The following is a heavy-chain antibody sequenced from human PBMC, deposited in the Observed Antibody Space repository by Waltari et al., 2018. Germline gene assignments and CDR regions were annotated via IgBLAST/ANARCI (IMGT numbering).Heavy chain of an antibody. CDR3: ARHVLGPYYNTILPPNY. Sequence: QLQLQESGPGLWKPSETLSLTGTVSGGPICSSSYYLGWGRQPPGKWLEWVGSFYYSWCTYYNPSLNSRVTISVDPSKNQFSLKLSSLPAADTAVYFCARHVLGPYYNTILPPNYWGQGTLVTVSS. J-gene: IGHJ4*03. CDR1: GGPICSSSYY. D-gene: IGHD3-22*01. V-gene: IGHV4-39*01. CDR2: FYYSWCT.